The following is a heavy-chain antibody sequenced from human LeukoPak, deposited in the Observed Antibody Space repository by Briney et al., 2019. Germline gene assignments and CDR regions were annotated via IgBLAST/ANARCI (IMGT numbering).Heavy chain of an antibody. CDR1: GYTFSSYS. CDR3: VRLRRNSDTSGFHYYYDF. CDR2: ISVRSNYI. Sequence: GGSLRLSCLASGYTFSSYSINWVRQTPGKGLEWVSSISVRSNYIYYADSVRGRFRISRDDARDSLYLQMNSLRAEDTAVYYCVRLRRNSDTSGFHYYYDFWGQGTLVTVSS. D-gene: IGHD3-22*01. J-gene: IGHJ4*02. V-gene: IGHV3-21*01.